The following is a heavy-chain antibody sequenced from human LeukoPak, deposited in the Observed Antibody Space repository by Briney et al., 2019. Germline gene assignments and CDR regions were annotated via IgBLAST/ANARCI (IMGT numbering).Heavy chain of an antibody. D-gene: IGHD3-3*02. CDR3: ARDSSIGFHAFDI. J-gene: IGHJ3*02. V-gene: IGHV3-23*01. CDR2: ISDSASST. CDR1: GFTFSSYA. Sequence: GGSLRLSCAASGFTFSSYAMSWVRQAPGKGLEWISAISDSASSTYYADSVKGRFTISRDNSKNTLYLQMNSLRADDTAVYYCARDSSIGFHAFDIWGQGTMVTVSS.